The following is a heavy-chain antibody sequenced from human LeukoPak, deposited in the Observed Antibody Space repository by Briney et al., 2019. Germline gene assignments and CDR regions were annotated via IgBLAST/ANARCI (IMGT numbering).Heavy chain of an antibody. CDR3: AGIGGQLLYYYMDV. V-gene: IGHV1-8*03. CDR1: GYTFTSYD. D-gene: IGHD2-2*01. J-gene: IGHJ6*03. CDR2: MNPNSGNT. Sequence: ASVKVSCKASGYTFTSYDINWVRQATGQGLEWMGWMNPNSGNTGYAQKFQGRVTITRNTSISTAYMELSSLRSEDTAVYYCAGIGGQLLYYYMDVWGKGTTVTVSS.